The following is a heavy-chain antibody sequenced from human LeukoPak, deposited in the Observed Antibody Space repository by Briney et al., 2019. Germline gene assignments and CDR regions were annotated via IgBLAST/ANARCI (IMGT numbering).Heavy chain of an antibody. Sequence: SGTLSLTCAVSGGSISSSWWSWVRQPPGKGLEWIGEIFHSGSTNYNPSLKSRVTISVDKSKNHFSLELTSVTAADTAVYYCTCHSGWSGPSEWGQGTLVTVSS. D-gene: IGHD6-19*01. CDR1: GGSISSSW. CDR3: TCHSGWSGPSE. V-gene: IGHV4-4*02. J-gene: IGHJ4*02. CDR2: IFHSGST.